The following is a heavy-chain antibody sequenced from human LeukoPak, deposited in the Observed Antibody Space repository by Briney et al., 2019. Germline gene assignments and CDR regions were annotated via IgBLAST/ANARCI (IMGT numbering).Heavy chain of an antibody. J-gene: IGHJ4*02. CDR1: GESLSGSY. CDR3: AQGSSNWANFDY. CDR2: INHSGST. Sequence: SETLSLTCAVHGESLSGSYWNWIRQPPGKGLEWIGEINHSGSTNYNPSLKSRVTISVDTSKNQFSLKLSSVTAADTAVYYCAQGSSNWANFDYWGQGTLVTVSS. V-gene: IGHV4-34*01. D-gene: IGHD4-11*01.